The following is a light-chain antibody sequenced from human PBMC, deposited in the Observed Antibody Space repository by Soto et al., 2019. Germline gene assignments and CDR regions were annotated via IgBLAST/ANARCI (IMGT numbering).Light chain of an antibody. CDR1: QSIRSER. Sequence: EIVLKQSPDSLSLSAGERATLSCRASQSIRSERLAWYQQKTGQAHRLVIFDASNRASGMPERFSGSGSGTDFTLTIARLEPEESAIYVCQQYKSWPITFGQWTRLEIK. CDR2: DAS. CDR3: QQYKSWPIT. J-gene: IGKJ5*01. V-gene: IGKV3D-20*02.